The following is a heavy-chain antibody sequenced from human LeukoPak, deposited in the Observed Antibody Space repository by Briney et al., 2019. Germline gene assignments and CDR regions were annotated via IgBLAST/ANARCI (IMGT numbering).Heavy chain of an antibody. J-gene: IGHJ4*02. V-gene: IGHV1-2*02. Sequence: ASVKVPCKASGYTFTGYYMHWVRQAPGQGLEWMGWINPNSGGTNYAQKIQGRVTMTRDTSISTAYMELSRLRSDDTAVYYCARVEPRGIAVAGPVFDYWGQGTLVTVSS. D-gene: IGHD6-19*01. CDR3: ARVEPRGIAVAGPVFDY. CDR1: GYTFTGYY. CDR2: INPNSGGT.